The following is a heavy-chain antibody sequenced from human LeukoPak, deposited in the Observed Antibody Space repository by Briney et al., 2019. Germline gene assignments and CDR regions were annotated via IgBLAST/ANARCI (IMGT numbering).Heavy chain of an antibody. J-gene: IGHJ5*02. CDR3: ARDLNNWFDP. V-gene: IGHV1-69*05. Sequence: ASVKVSCKASGGTFSSYAISWVRQAPGQGLEWMGGIIPIFGTANYAQKLQGRVTMTTDTSTSTAYMELSSLRSEDTAVYYCARDLNNWFDPWGQGTLVTVSS. CDR1: GGTFSSYA. CDR2: IIPIFGTA.